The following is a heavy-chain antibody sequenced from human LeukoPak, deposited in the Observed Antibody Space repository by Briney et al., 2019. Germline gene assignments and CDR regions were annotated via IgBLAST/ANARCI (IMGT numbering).Heavy chain of an antibody. V-gene: IGHV3-21*01. J-gene: IGHJ4*02. CDR1: GFTFSSYS. CDR2: ISTSSEFT. Sequence: GGSLRLPCAVSGFTFSSYSMSWVRQAPGRGLEWVSCISTSSEFTYYADSVKGRFTISRDNAKNSVYLQMNSLRAEDTAVYYCARDGSSSWYYYWGQGTLVTVSS. CDR3: ARDGSSSWYYY. D-gene: IGHD6-13*01.